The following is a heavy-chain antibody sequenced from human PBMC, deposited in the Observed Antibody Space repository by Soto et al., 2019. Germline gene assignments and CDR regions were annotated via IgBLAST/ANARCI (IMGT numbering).Heavy chain of an antibody. D-gene: IGHD3-22*01. CDR2: IRRHTSVT. CDR1: GLTLSTSI. Sequence: PGGSQILSCASSGLTLSTSIMNLVRPAPGKGLEWISYIRRHTSVTAYADSVKGRFTISRDSAKNSLYLQMDSLRVEDTAVYYSGKVVDGGYYVFDLLVKGSLVTVS. V-gene: IGHV3-48*01. J-gene: IGHJ4*02. CDR3: GKVVDGGYYVFDL.